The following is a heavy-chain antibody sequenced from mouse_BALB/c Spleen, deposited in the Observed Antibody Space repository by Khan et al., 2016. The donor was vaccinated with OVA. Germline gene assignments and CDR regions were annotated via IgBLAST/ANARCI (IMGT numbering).Heavy chain of an antibody. CDR1: GYTFTTYT. V-gene: IGHV1-4*01. CDR3: AREGAYYRSDGWFSY. CDR2: TNPSNGYT. D-gene: IGHD2-14*01. J-gene: IGHJ3*01. Sequence: VQLQQSGAELARPGASVKMSCKASGYTFTTYTMHWVKQRPGQGLEWIGYTNPSNGYTNYNQKFKDKSTLTADKSSRTAYMQLSSPTSDYSAVFYCAREGAYYRSDGWFSYWGQGTLVTVSA.